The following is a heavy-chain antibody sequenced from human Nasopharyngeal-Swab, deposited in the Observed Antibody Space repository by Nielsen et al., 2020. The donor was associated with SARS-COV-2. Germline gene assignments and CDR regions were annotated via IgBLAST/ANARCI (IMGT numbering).Heavy chain of an antibody. CDR2: IYPGDSDT. J-gene: IGHJ4*02. Sequence: KVSCKASGYTFTSYWIGWVRQMPGKGLEWMGIIYPGDSDTRYSPSFQGQVTISADKSISTAYLQWSSLKASDTAMYYCARTAYSSSWYRLDYWGQGTLVTVSS. CDR3: ARTAYSSSWYRLDY. D-gene: IGHD6-13*01. CDR1: GYTFTSYW. V-gene: IGHV5-51*01.